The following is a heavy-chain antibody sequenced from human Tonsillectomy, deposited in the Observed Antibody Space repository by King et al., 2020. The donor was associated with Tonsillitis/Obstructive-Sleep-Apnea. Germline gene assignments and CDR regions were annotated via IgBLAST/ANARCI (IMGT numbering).Heavy chain of an antibody. D-gene: IGHD3-22*01. CDR1: GYTFITHG. CDR3: ARQRYYDSSAYPYFDY. CDR2: ISAYNGNT. J-gene: IGHJ4*02. V-gene: IGHV1-18*01. Sequence: QLVQSGAEVKKPGASVKVSCKASGYTFITHGISWVRQAPGQGLEWMGWISAYNGNTNYPQKLQGRVTMTTDTSTTTAYMELRSLRSDDTAVYYCARQRYYDSSAYPYFDYWGQGPLVTVSS.